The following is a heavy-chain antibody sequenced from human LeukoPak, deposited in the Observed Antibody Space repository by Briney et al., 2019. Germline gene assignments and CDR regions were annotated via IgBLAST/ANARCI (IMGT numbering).Heavy chain of an antibody. CDR2: IWYDGSNT. V-gene: IGHV3-33*06. J-gene: IGHJ5*02. Sequence: PGRSLRLSCAASGFTLSSYGMRWVRQAPGKGLEWVAVIWYDGSNTYYADSVKGRFTISRDNSKNTLYLQMNSLRAEDTAVYYCAKEAYYYDSSGYSNWFDPWGQGTLVTVSS. D-gene: IGHD3-22*01. CDR3: AKEAYYYDSSGYSNWFDP. CDR1: GFTLSSYG.